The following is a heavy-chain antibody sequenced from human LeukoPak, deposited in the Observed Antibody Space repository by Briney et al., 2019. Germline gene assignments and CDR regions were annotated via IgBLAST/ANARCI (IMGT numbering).Heavy chain of an antibody. CDR2: IYYRGST. CDR3: ARVAAFAAAGTDWLDP. J-gene: IGHJ5*02. V-gene: IGHV4-39*07. D-gene: IGHD6-13*01. Sequence: KPSETLSLTCTVSGDSLSSSLYYWSWIRQPPGKGLEWIGSIYYRGSTYYNSSLKSRVAISKDTSKNQFSVKLSSVTAADTAVYSCARVAAFAAAGTDWLDPWGQGILVTVSS. CDR1: GDSLSSSLYY.